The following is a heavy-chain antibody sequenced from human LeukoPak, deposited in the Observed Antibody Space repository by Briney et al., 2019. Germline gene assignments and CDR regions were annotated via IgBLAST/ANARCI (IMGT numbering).Heavy chain of an antibody. CDR1: GGTFSSYA. D-gene: IGHD2-21*02. CDR3: ARAVPQLAYCGGDCQGAFDI. J-gene: IGHJ3*02. Sequence: SVKVSCKASGGTFSSYAISWVRQAPGQGLEWMGGIIPIFGTANYAQKFQGRVTITADESTSTAYMELSSLRSEDTAVYYCARAVPQLAYCGGDCQGAFDIWGQGTMVTVSS. CDR2: IIPIFGTA. V-gene: IGHV1-69*13.